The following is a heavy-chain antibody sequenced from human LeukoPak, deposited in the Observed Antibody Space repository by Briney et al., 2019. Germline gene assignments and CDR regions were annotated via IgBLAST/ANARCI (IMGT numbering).Heavy chain of an antibody. CDR3: AKMWSEGGLSPFDY. Sequence: PGGSLRLSCAASGFTFSNAWMNWVRQAPGKGLEWVGRIKSKTDGGTTDYAAPVKGRFTISRDDSKNTLYLQMNSLRAEDTAVYYCAKMWSEGGLSPFDYWGQGTLVTVSS. CDR2: IKSKTDGGTT. D-gene: IGHD2-21*01. V-gene: IGHV3-15*07. CDR1: GFTFSNAW. J-gene: IGHJ4*02.